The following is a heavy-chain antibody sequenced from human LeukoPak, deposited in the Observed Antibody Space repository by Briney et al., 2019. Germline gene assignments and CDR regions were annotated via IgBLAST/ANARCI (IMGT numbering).Heavy chain of an antibody. D-gene: IGHD3-22*01. CDR1: SYTFTSYG. CDR3: ARAGYYDSSGYYYPDAFDI. Sequence: ASVKVSCKASSYTFTSYGISWVRQAPGQGLEWMGWISAYNGNTNYAQKLQGRVTMTTDTSTSTAYMELRSLRSDDTAVYYCARAGYYDSSGYYYPDAFDIWGQGTMVTVSS. CDR2: ISAYNGNT. J-gene: IGHJ3*02. V-gene: IGHV1-18*01.